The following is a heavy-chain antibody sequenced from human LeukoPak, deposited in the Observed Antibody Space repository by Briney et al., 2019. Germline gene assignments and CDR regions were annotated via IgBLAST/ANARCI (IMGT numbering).Heavy chain of an antibody. Sequence: SVTVSCKASGGTFSSYAISWVRQAPGQGLEWMGRIIPILGIANYAQKFQGRVTITADKSTSTAYMELSSLRSEDTAVYYCARELRVVVAATRSNWFDPWGQGTLVTVSS. J-gene: IGHJ5*02. V-gene: IGHV1-69*04. CDR1: GGTFSSYA. CDR2: IIPILGIA. D-gene: IGHD2-15*01. CDR3: ARELRVVVAATRSNWFDP.